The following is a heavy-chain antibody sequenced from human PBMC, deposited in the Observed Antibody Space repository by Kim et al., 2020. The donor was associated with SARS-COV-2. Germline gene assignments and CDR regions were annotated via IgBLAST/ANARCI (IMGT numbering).Heavy chain of an antibody. J-gene: IGHJ6*02. CDR2: IDWDDDK. CDR1: GFSLSTSGMC. CDR3: ARLTGTAYYYYGMDV. D-gene: IGHD1-20*01. Sequence: SGPTLVKPTQTLTLTCTFSGFSLSTSGMCVSWIRQPPGKALEWLALIDWDDDKYYSTSLKTRLTISKDTSKNQVVLTMTNMDPVDTATYYCARLTGTAYYYYGMDVWGQGTTVTVSS. V-gene: IGHV2-70*01.